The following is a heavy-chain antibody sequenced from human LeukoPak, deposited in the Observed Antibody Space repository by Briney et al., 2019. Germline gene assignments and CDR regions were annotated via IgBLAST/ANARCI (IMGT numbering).Heavy chain of an antibody. D-gene: IGHD6-13*01. Sequence: SETLSLTCTVSGGSISSGSYYWSWIRQPAGKGLEWIGRIYTSGSTNYNPSLKSRVTISVDTSKNQFSLKLSSVTAADTAVYYCARGYSSSWSLYYFDYWGQGTLVTVSS. CDR3: ARGYSSSWSLYYFDY. V-gene: IGHV4-61*02. CDR2: IYTSGST. CDR1: GGSISSGSYY. J-gene: IGHJ4*02.